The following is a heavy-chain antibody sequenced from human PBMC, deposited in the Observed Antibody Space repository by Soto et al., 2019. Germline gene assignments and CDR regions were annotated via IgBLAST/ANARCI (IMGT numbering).Heavy chain of an antibody. CDR2: IIPIFGTA. D-gene: IGHD2-2*01. J-gene: IGHJ6*02. Sequence: AVKVSCKASAGTFSSYTISWVLQAPGQGLEWMGWIIPIFGTANYAQKFQGRVTITADKSTSTAYMELSSLRAEDTAVYYCATSTRTLGYGTSTSCGSMDVWGQGTTVTVSS. CDR3: ATSTRTLGYGTSTSCGSMDV. V-gene: IGHV1-69*06. CDR1: AGTFSSYT.